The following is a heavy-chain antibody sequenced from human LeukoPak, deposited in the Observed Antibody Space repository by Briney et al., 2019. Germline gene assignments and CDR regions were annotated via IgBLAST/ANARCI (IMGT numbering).Heavy chain of an antibody. D-gene: IGHD4-17*01. CDR3: AKDYGDYSYNWFDP. CDR2: ISSSSSYI. CDR1: GFTFSSYS. Sequence: PGGSLRLSCAASGFTFSSYSMNWVRQAPGKGPEWVSSISSSSSYIYYADSVKGRFTISRDNSKNTLYLQMDSLRAEDTAVYYCAKDYGDYSYNWFDPWGQGTLVTVSS. V-gene: IGHV3-21*04. J-gene: IGHJ5*02.